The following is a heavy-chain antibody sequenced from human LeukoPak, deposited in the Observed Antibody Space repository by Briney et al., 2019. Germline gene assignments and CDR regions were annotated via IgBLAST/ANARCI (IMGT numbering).Heavy chain of an antibody. CDR3: SIDVDFSGYGTSWFAP. Sequence: SETLSLTCTVSGGSISSYYWSWLRQPAGKGLEGLGRIYTSGSTNYNPSRKRRVTISVDTSKNQFSLKLSSVPAAAPAVYFLSIDVDFSGYGTSWFAPGNQGTLATVPS. V-gene: IGHV4-4*07. CDR1: GGSISSYY. D-gene: IGHD3-22*01. J-gene: IGHJ5*02. CDR2: IYTSGST.